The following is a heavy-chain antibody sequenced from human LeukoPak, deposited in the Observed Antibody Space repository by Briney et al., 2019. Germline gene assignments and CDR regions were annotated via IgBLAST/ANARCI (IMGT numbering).Heavy chain of an antibody. J-gene: IGHJ5*02. V-gene: IGHV1-8*01. Sequence: ASVKVSCKTSGYTFANYEINWLRQSTGQGLEWMGWMSPDSGETGSAQRFQGRLTMTRNTSISTAYMELSSLRSEDTAVYYCAKAAGMGSSKYYSWFDPWGQGTLVTVSP. CDR1: GYTFANYE. CDR2: MSPDSGET. CDR3: AKAAGMGSSKYYSWFDP. D-gene: IGHD6-13*01.